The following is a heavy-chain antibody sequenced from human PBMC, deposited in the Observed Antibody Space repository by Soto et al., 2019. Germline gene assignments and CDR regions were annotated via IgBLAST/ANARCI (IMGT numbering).Heavy chain of an antibody. CDR2: ITSSGGST. V-gene: IGHV3-23*01. D-gene: IGHD1-20*01. Sequence: EVQLLESGGGLVQPGGSLRLSCAASGFTFSSYGMSWVRQAPGKGLEWVSSITSSGGSTYYADSVKGRFTISRDNSKNTLCLQMNSLRAEDTAVYYCAKVGITGTKYFEYWGQGTLVTVSS. CDR3: AKVGITGTKYFEY. J-gene: IGHJ4*02. CDR1: GFTFSSYG.